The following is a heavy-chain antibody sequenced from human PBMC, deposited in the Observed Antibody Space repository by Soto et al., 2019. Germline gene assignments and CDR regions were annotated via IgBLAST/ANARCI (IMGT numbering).Heavy chain of an antibody. Sequence: VQLVESGGNLARPGESLRLSCAASGFKFDDYAFHWVRQVPGKGPEWVSGINWNGAYSGYADSVKGRFTISRDNAGNSVYLQMASLRPEDTALYYCARVHSSGWYVEPYDAWGQGTMVTVSS. CDR1: GFKFDDYA. CDR2: INWNGAYS. D-gene: IGHD6-19*01. J-gene: IGHJ3*01. V-gene: IGHV3-9*01. CDR3: ARVHSSGWYVEPYDA.